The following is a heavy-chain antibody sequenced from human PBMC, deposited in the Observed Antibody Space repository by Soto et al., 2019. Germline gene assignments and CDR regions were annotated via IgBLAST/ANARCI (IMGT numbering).Heavy chain of an antibody. D-gene: IGHD2-21*02. J-gene: IGHJ4*02. CDR2: LTSSGGNT. V-gene: IGHV3-23*01. CDR3: AKLSGDSWGYFDY. CDR1: GFTFSSYA. Sequence: EVQLLESGGGLVQPGGSLRLSCVASGFTFSSYAMSWVRQAPGKGLKWVSALTSSGGNTYYADSVKGRFTISRDNSKNTLYLQMNSLGAEDTAVYYCAKLSGDSWGYFDYWGQGTLVTVSS.